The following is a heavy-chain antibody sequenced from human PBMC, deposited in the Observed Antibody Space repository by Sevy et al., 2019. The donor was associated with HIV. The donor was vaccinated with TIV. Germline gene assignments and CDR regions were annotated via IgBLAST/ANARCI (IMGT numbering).Heavy chain of an antibody. CDR1: SGSISSYY. Sequence: SETLSLTCTVSSGSISSYYWSWIRQPPGKGLEYIGYIHSSGTTNYNPSLKSRVTISVDTSKNQFSLNLSSVTAADTAVYYCTRAPTVRSGDDSLNWFDPWGQGTLVTVSS. CDR3: TRAPTVRSGDDSLNWFDP. D-gene: IGHD5-12*01. CDR2: IHSSGTT. V-gene: IGHV4-59*01. J-gene: IGHJ5*02.